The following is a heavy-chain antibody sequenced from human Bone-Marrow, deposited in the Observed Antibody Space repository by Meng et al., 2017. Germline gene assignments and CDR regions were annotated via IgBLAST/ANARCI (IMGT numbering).Heavy chain of an antibody. D-gene: IGHD6-13*01. CDR3: EREWVGAAAGRGGFDY. V-gene: IGHV1-46*01. CDR2: INPSGGST. J-gene: IGHJ4*02. Sequence: ASVKVSCKASGYTFTSYYMHWVRQAPGQGLEWMGIINPSGGSTSYAQKFQGRVTMTRDTSISTAYMELSRLRSDDTAVYYCEREWVGAAAGRGGFDYWGQGTLVTVSS. CDR1: GYTFTSYY.